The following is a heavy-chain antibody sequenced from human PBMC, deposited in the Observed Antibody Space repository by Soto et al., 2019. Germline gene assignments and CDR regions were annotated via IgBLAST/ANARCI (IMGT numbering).Heavy chain of an antibody. CDR3: ARGDGSGSFLFDY. CDR1: GFTFSSYW. V-gene: IGHV3-7*01. CDR2: IKQDGSEK. D-gene: IGHD3-10*01. J-gene: IGHJ4*02. Sequence: GGSLRLSCAASGFTFSSYWMSWVRQAPGKGLEWVANIKQDGSEKYYVDSVKGRFTISRDNAKNSLYLQMNSLRAEDTAVYYCARGDGSGSFLFDYWGQGTLVTVSS.